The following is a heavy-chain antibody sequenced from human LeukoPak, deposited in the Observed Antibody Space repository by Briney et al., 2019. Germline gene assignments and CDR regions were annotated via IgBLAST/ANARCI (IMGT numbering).Heavy chain of an antibody. J-gene: IGHJ4*02. Sequence: PSETLSLTCTVSGDSISSTNYCWGWIRQPPGKGLDWIGSIYYSGSTYYNPSLKSRVTISVDTSKNQFSLKLSSVTAADTAVYYCARAGWYSNFDYWGQGTLVTVSS. CDR1: GDSISSTNYC. CDR3: ARAGWYSNFDY. D-gene: IGHD6-19*01. CDR2: IYYSGST. V-gene: IGHV4-39*07.